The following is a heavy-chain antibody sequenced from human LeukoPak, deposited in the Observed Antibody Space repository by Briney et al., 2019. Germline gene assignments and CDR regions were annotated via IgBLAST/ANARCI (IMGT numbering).Heavy chain of an antibody. V-gene: IGHV3-33*06. CDR2: IWYDGSNK. D-gene: IGHD3-22*01. Sequence: GRSLRLSCAASGFTFSSYGMHWVRQAPGKGLEWVAVIWYDGSNKYYADSVKGRFTISRDNSKNTLYLQMNSLRAEDTAVYYCANSDSSGYSYFDYWGQGTLVTVSS. CDR1: GFTFSSYG. CDR3: ANSDSSGYSYFDY. J-gene: IGHJ4*02.